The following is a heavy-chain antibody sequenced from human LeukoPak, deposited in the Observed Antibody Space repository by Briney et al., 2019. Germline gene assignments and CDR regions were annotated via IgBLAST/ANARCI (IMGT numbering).Heavy chain of an antibody. CDR3: ARRGVPTTRGWFDP. CDR1: GGSFSNGDYY. V-gene: IGHV4-30-4*01. J-gene: IGHJ5*02. CDR2: IYYSGRT. D-gene: IGHD2-2*01. Sequence: PSETLSLTCTVSGGSFSNGDYYWSWIRQPPGKGLEWIGYIYYSGRTSYNPSLKSRVTISVDTSKNQFSLNLSSVTAADTAVYYCARRGVPTTRGWFDPWGQGTLVTVSS.